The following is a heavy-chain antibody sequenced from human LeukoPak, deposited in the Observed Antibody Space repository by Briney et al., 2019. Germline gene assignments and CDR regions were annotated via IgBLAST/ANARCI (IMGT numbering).Heavy chain of an antibody. V-gene: IGHV1-2*02. CDR2: INPNSGGT. J-gene: IGHJ3*02. CDR3: ASRYCSSTSCYNRAFDI. D-gene: IGHD2-2*02. Sequence: GASVKVSCKXSGYTFTGYYMHWVRQAPGQGLEWMGWINPNSGGTNYAQKFQGRVTMTRDTSISTAYMELSRLRSDDTAVYYCASRYCSSTSCYNRAFDIWGQGTMVTVSS. CDR1: GYTFTGYY.